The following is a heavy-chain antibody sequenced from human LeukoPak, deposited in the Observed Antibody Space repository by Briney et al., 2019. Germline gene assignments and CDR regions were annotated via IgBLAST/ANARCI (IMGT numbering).Heavy chain of an antibody. V-gene: IGHV1-46*01. D-gene: IGHD2-2*01. J-gene: IGHJ5*02. CDR3: ARGPSRPAAIHWFDP. Sequence: ASVKASCKASGYTFTSYYMHWVRQAPGQGLEWMGIINPSGGSTSYAQKFQGRVTMTRDMSTSTVYMELSSLRSEDTAVYYCARGPSRPAAIHWFDPWGQGTLVTVSS. CDR2: INPSGGST. CDR1: GYTFTSYY.